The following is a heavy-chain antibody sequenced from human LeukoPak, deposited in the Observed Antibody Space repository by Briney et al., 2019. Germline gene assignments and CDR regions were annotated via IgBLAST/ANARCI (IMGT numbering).Heavy chain of an antibody. D-gene: IGHD5-12*01. CDR1: GFAFSSHA. Sequence: GGSLRLSCAASGFAFSSHAMSWVRQAPGEGLGWVSAISDSGGSTYYADSVKGRFTISRDNSKNTLYLQMNSLRAEDTAVYYCAKGGYSGYDSGGYFDYWGQGTLVTVSS. J-gene: IGHJ4*02. V-gene: IGHV3-23*01. CDR3: AKGGYSGYDSGGYFDY. CDR2: ISDSGGST.